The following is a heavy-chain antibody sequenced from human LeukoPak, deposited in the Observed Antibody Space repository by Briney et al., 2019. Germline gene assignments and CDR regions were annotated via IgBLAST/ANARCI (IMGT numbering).Heavy chain of an antibody. V-gene: IGHV4-4*08. CDR3: ARDRGDYNSGFDP. D-gene: IGHD2-21*02. CDR2: IYASGST. CDR1: GGSINSNY. Sequence: SETLSLTCTVSGGSINSNYWSWIRQPPGKGLEWVGRIYASGSTNYNPSLKSRVTISIDTSKNQFSLKLSSVTAADTAVYYCARDRGDYNSGFDPWGQGTLVTVSS. J-gene: IGHJ5*02.